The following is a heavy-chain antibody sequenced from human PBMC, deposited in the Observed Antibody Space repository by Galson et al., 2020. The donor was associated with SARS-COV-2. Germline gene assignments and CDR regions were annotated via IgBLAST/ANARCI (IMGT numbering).Heavy chain of an antibody. Sequence: ASVKVSCKASGYTFTGYYMHWVRQAPGQGLEWMGWINPNSGGTNYAQKFQGRVTMTRDKSISTAYMELSRLRSDDTAVYYCAKEVPAAIGDYYYGMDVWGQGTTVTVSS. CDR1: GYTFTGYY. V-gene: IGHV1-2*02. CDR2: INPNSGGT. CDR3: AKEVPAAIGDYYYGMDV. D-gene: IGHD2-2*01. J-gene: IGHJ6*02.